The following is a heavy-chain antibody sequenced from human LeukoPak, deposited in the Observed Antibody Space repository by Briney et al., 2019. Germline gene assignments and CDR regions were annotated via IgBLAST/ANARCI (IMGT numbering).Heavy chain of an antibody. CDR3: AKDRQSPGMDYYFDY. CDR1: GFTFDDYA. J-gene: IGHJ4*02. Sequence: PGGSLRLSCAASGFTFDDYAMRWVRQAPGKGLEWVSGISWNSGSIGYADSVKGRFTISRDNAKNSLYLQMNSLGAEDTALYYCAKDRQSPGMDYYFDYWGQGTLVTVSS. CDR2: ISWNSGSI. V-gene: IGHV3-9*01. D-gene: IGHD3/OR15-3a*01.